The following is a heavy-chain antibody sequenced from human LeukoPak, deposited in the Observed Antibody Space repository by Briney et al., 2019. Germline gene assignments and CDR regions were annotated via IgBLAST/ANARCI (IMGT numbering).Heavy chain of an antibody. D-gene: IGHD7-27*01. CDR2: INPNSGGT. J-gene: IGHJ3*02. Sequence: ASVKVSCKASGYTFTGYYMHWVRQAPGQGREWMGWINPNSGGTNYAQKFQGRVTMTRDTSISTAYMELSRLRSDDTAVYYCARVGETGENAFDIWGQGTMVTVSS. CDR3: ARVGETGENAFDI. V-gene: IGHV1-2*02. CDR1: GYTFTGYY.